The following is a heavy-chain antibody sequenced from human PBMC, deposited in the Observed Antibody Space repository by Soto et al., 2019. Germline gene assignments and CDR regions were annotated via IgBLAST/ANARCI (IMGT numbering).Heavy chain of an antibody. J-gene: IGHJ6*02. V-gene: IGHV1-69*12. CDR3: ARKGVYYGSGSYPYGMDV. CDR2: IIPIFGTA. CDR1: GGTFSSYA. D-gene: IGHD3-10*01. Sequence: QVQLVQSGAEVKKPGSSVKVSCKASGGTFSSYAISWVRQAPGQGLEWMGGIIPIFGTANYAQKFQGRVTITADESTSKAYMELSSLRSEDTAVYYCARKGVYYGSGSYPYGMDVWGQGTTVTVSS.